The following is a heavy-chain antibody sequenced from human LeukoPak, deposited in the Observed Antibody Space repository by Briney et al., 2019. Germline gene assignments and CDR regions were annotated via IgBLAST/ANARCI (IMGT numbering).Heavy chain of an antibody. D-gene: IGHD3-10*01. CDR1: GASITTYY. CDR3: ARDYGPFGV. Sequence: PSETLSLTCTVSGASITTYYWSWIRQPPGKGLEWIGCIYFSGTTNYNPSLKSRVTISLDASNKQFSLRLNSVTAADTAVYYCARDYGPFGVWGQGTTVTVSS. V-gene: IGHV4-59*01. CDR2: IYFSGTT. J-gene: IGHJ6*02.